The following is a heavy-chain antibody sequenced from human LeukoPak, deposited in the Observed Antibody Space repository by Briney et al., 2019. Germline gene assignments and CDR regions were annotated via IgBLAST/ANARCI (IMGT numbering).Heavy chain of an antibody. Sequence: GESLKISCKGSGYSFSSYWIGWVRQMPGKGLEWMGIIYPVDSDTRYSPPFQGQVTISVDKSINTAYLQWSSLKASDTAMYYCARRSSRNYDSSGYYGMDVWGQGTTVTVSS. CDR2: IYPVDSDT. D-gene: IGHD3-22*01. CDR3: ARRSSRNYDSSGYYGMDV. V-gene: IGHV5-51*01. CDR1: GYSFSSYW. J-gene: IGHJ6*02.